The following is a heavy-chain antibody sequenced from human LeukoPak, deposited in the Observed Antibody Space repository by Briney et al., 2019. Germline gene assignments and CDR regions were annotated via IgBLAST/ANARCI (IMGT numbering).Heavy chain of an antibody. J-gene: IGHJ4*02. CDR2: ISSGGVST. CDR1: GFTFSSHA. D-gene: IGHD1-26*01. V-gene: IGHV3-23*01. CDR3: AKEPYSGSQLLDY. Sequence: GGSLRLSCAASGFTFSSHAMSWVRQAPGKGLEWVSGISSGGVSTYYASSVKGRFSISRDNSKNALYLHMLGLRADGPAAYYTAKEPYSGSQLLDYWGQGTLVTVSS.